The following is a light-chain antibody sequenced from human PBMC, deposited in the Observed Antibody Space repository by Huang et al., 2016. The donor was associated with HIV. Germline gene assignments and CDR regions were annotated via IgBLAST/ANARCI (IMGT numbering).Light chain of an antibody. J-gene: IGKJ1*01. V-gene: IGKV3D-11*02. CDR1: QSVWRD. CDR3: QQRRSWPWT. Sequence: EIALTQPPATLSLSPGERATLSCRASQSVWRDLAWYQHKPGQAPRLLIYDASNRATGIQARFSGSGDGTDFTLTIGSLDPADFAVYYCQQRRSWPWTFGQGTKVEIK. CDR2: DAS.